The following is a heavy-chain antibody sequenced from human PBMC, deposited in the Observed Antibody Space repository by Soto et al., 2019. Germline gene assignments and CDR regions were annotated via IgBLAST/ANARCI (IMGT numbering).Heavy chain of an antibody. CDR2: INPATGAA. CDR1: GYPVTAYY. J-gene: IGHJ3*02. D-gene: IGHD3-3*01. CDR3: AGGGGVGVAGSAAFDM. V-gene: IGHV1-2*02. Sequence: QLHLVQSGAVVKKPGASVTVSCSASGYPVTAYYMHWVRQAPGRGLEWMGGINPATGAAKYTQTFRGGVPLPRDPSRSTGFRELGGLTSGDTAVFYGAGGGGVGVAGSAAFDMWGQGTLVTVSS.